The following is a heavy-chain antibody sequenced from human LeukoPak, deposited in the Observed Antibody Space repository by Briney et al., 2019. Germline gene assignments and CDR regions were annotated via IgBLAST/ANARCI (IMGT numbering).Heavy chain of an antibody. J-gene: IGHJ3*02. CDR3: TCLVHYYDGGGMAFDI. CDR1: AFTLSNYA. Sequence: PGGSLRLSCAASAFTLSNYAMHWVRQAPGKGLVWVSRVNSGGSSTIYADSVRGRFTVSRDNAKNTVYLQMNSLRAEDTAVYFCTCLVHYYDGGGMAFDIWGQGTMVTVSS. D-gene: IGHD3-22*01. V-gene: IGHV3-74*01. CDR2: VNSGGSST.